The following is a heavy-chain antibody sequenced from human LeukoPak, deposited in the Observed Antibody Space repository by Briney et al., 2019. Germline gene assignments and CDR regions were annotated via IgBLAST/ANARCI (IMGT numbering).Heavy chain of an antibody. CDR2: IIPIFGTA. J-gene: IGHJ5*02. CDR1: GGTFSSYA. Sequence: SVKVSCKASGGTFSSYAISWVRQAPGQGLEWMGGIIPIFGTANYAQKFQGRVTITTDESTSTAYMELSSLRSEDTAVYYCARAPVLWFGELTTWFDPWGQGTLVTVSS. CDR3: ARAPVLWFGELTTWFDP. V-gene: IGHV1-69*05. D-gene: IGHD3-10*01.